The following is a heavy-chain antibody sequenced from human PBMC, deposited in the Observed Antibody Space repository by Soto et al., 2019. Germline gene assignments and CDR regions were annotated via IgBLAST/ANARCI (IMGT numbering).Heavy chain of an antibody. D-gene: IGHD5-12*01. Sequence: EVQLVESGGGLVQPGGSLRLSCAASGFTFSSYSMNWVRQAPGKGLEWVSYISSSSSTIYYADSVKGRFTISRDNAKNSLYLQRNSLRDEDTAVYYCARDGSGYDKRSYYYYYGMDVWCQGTTVTVSS. CDR3: ARDGSGYDKRSYYYYYGMDV. V-gene: IGHV3-48*02. J-gene: IGHJ6*02. CDR1: GFTFSSYS. CDR2: ISSSSSTI.